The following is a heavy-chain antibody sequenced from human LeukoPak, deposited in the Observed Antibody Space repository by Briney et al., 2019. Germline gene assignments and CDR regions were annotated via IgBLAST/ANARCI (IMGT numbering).Heavy chain of an antibody. J-gene: IGHJ4*02. D-gene: IGHD1-26*01. CDR2: IIPIFGTA. V-gene: IGHV1-69*01. Sequence: SVKVSCKASGGTFSSYAISWVRQAPGQGLEWMGGIIPIFGTANYAQKFQGRVTITADESTSTAYMELSSLRSEDTAVYYCARVKLYSGSYRGSYFDYWGQGTLVTVSP. CDR1: GGTFSSYA. CDR3: ARVKLYSGSYRGSYFDY.